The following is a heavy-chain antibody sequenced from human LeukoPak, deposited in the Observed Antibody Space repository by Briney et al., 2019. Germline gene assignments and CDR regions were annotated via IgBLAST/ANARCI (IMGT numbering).Heavy chain of an antibody. CDR2: IYHSGST. D-gene: IGHD3-10*01. V-gene: IGHV4-38-2*01. Sequence: SETLSLTCAVSGYSISSGYYWGWIRQPPGKGLEWIGSIYHSGSTYYNPSLKSRVTISVDTSKNQFSLKLSSVTAADTAVYYCARVHTGGLDYWGQGTLVTVSS. J-gene: IGHJ4*02. CDR1: GYSISSGYY. CDR3: ARVHTGGLDY.